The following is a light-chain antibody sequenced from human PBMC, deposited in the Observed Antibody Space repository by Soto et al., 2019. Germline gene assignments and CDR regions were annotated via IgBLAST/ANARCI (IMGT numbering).Light chain of an antibody. CDR3: QQYERYPMT. CDR2: KAS. Sequence: DSQMNQFPSTLSASVGDRVTITCRASQSISPWLAWYQQKPGKAPKILISKASTLQSGVPPRFSGSGSGTEFTLTISSLQPDDFATYHCQQYERYPMTYGGGTKVEIK. CDR1: QSISPW. J-gene: IGKJ4*01. V-gene: IGKV1-5*03.